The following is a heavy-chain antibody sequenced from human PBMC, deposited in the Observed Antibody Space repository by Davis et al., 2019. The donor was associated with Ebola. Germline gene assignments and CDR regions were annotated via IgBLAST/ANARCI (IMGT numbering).Heavy chain of an antibody. J-gene: IGHJ4*02. V-gene: IGHV3-74*01. D-gene: IGHD3-10*01. CDR1: GFSFSGYW. Sequence: HTGGSLRLSCAASGFSFSGYWMHWVRQAPGKGLVWVSRIKSDGTTISYADSVKGRFTISRDNAKSTLFLQMNSLRAEDTAVYYCARDGEYYSDLDYWGQGTLVTVSS. CDR3: ARDGEYYSDLDY. CDR2: IKSDGTTI.